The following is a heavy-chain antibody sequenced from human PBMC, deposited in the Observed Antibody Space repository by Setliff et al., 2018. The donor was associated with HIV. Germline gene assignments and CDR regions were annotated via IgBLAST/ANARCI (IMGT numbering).Heavy chain of an antibody. CDR3: ARRSDWFDP. CDR2: IYGSGST. CDR1: GGSISSYY. Sequence: SETLSLTCTVSGGSISSYYWSWLRQPPGKGLEWIGYIYGSGSTGYNPSLTSRVTISVDTSKNQFSLKLASVTAADTAVYFCARRSDWFDPWGQGTLVTVSS. J-gene: IGHJ5*02. V-gene: IGHV4-4*09.